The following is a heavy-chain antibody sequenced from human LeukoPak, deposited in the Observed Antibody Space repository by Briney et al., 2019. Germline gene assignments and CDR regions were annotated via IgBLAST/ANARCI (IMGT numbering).Heavy chain of an antibody. J-gene: IGHJ4*02. CDR2: ISGSGGAT. CDR3: ARGGVDYYGLGTYYLMYYFDY. V-gene: IGHV3-23*01. Sequence: GGSLRLSCAASGFTFNTYGMSWVRQAPGKGLEWVSGISGSGGATYYADSVKGRFTISRGDPHNTLYLQMNSLRAEDTAVYFCARGGVDYYGLGTYYLMYYFDYWGQGALVTVSS. D-gene: IGHD3-10*01. CDR1: GFTFNTYG.